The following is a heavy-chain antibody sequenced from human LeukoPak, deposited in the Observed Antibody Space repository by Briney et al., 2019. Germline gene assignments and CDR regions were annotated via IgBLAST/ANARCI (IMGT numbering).Heavy chain of an antibody. CDR3: AKGYCSSNRCYADY. Sequence: GRSLRLSCAASGFTFDDYAMHWVRQAPGKGLEWVAGISWNSGSIAYGDSVKGRFTISRDNAKNSLYLQMNSLRVEDTALYYCAKGYCSSNRCYADYWGQGTLVTVSS. D-gene: IGHD2-2*01. J-gene: IGHJ4*02. V-gene: IGHV3-9*01. CDR2: ISWNSGSI. CDR1: GFTFDDYA.